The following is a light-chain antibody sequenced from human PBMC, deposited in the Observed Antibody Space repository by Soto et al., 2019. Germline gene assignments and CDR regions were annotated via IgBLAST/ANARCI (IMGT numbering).Light chain of an antibody. CDR3: QSCDSSLSGSGV. J-gene: IGLJ1*01. V-gene: IGLV1-40*01. CDR2: RNT. Sequence: QSALTQPPSVSGAPGQSVTISCTGSSSNIGAGYDVHWYQQLPGTAPKLLIYRNTNRPSGVPDRFSGSKSGTSASLAITGLQAEDEADYYCQSCDSSLSGSGVFGTGTKVTVL. CDR1: SSNIGAGYD.